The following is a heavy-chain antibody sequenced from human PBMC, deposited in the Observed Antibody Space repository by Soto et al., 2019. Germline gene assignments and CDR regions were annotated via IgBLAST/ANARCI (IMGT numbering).Heavy chain of an antibody. CDR3: ARDSSSSSWPSYYYYGMDV. Sequence: AGGSLRLSCAASGFTFSSYSMNWVRQAPGKGLEWVSSISSSSSYIYYADSVKGRFTISRDNAKNSLYLQMNSLRAEDTAVYYCARDSSSSSWPSYYYYGMDVWGQGTTVTVSS. CDR1: GFTFSSYS. CDR2: ISSSSSYI. D-gene: IGHD6-13*01. J-gene: IGHJ6*02. V-gene: IGHV3-21*01.